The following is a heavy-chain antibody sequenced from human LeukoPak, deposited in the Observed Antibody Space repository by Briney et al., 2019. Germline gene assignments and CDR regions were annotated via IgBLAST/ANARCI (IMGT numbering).Heavy chain of an antibody. D-gene: IGHD3-10*01. Sequence: GGSLRLSCAASGFIFSGYGMDWVRQAPGKGLEGVAVISYDGSNKYYADSVKGRFTISRDNSKNTLYLQMNSLRAEDTAVYYCARDSDGSGSYSYYYGMDVWGQGTTVTVSS. J-gene: IGHJ6*02. CDR2: ISYDGSNK. CDR3: ARDSDGSGSYSYYYGMDV. CDR1: GFIFSGYG. V-gene: IGHV3-30*19.